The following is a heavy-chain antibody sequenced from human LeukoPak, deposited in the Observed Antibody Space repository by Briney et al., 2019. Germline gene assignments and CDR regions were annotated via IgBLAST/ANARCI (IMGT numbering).Heavy chain of an antibody. J-gene: IGHJ4*02. D-gene: IGHD3-22*01. CDR3: ASYSSAYPYYFDF. CDR2: IYYSGST. CDR1: GGSISSYY. V-gene: IGHV4-59*08. Sequence: PSETLSLTCTVSGGSISSYYWSWIRQPPGKGLEWIGYIYYSGSTNYNPSLKSRVTISVDTSKNQFSLKLSSVTAADTAMYYCASYSSAYPYYFDFWGQGTLVTVSS.